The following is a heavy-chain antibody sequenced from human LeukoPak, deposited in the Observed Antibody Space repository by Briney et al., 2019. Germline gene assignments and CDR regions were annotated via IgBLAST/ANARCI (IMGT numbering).Heavy chain of an antibody. D-gene: IGHD2-2*01. Sequence: SQTLSLTCTVSGGSISSGSYYWSWIRQPAGKGLEWIGRIYTSGSTNYNPSLKSRVTMSVDTSKNQFSLKLNSVTVADTAVYYCARTPCSSASCYPLYDGCVCPLKNWGQGTLVTVSS. J-gene: IGHJ4*02. CDR3: ARTPCSSASCYPLYDGCVCPLKN. V-gene: IGHV4-61*02. CDR1: GGSISSGSYY. CDR2: IYTSGST.